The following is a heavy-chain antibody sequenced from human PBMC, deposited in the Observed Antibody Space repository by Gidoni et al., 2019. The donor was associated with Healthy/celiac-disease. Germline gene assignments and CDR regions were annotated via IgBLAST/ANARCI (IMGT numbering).Heavy chain of an antibody. J-gene: IGHJ4*02. CDR2: IYFSGST. CDR1: GGTISSCSYY. CDR3: ARHRYYYDSSGYYYVGNV. Sequence: QLQLQASGPGLVKPSETPSLTCTVPGGTISSCSYYWGWIRQPPGKGLEWIGSIYFSGSTYYNPSLKSRVTISVDTSKNQFSLKLSSVTAADTAVYYCARHRYYYDSSGYYYVGNVWGQGTLVTVSS. D-gene: IGHD3-22*01. V-gene: IGHV4-39*01.